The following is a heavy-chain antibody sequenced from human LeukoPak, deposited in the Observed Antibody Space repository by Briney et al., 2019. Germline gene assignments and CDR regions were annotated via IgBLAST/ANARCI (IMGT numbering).Heavy chain of an antibody. J-gene: IGHJ4*02. CDR2: IYYSGST. CDR3: ARRRPSVAANYFDY. D-gene: IGHD6-19*01. Sequence: SETLSLTCTVSGGSISGYYWSWIRQPPGKGLEWIGYIYYSGSTNYNPSLKSRVTISVDTSKNQFSLKLSSVTAADTAVYYCARRRPSVAANYFDYWGQGTLVTVSS. V-gene: IGHV4-59*01. CDR1: GGSISGYY.